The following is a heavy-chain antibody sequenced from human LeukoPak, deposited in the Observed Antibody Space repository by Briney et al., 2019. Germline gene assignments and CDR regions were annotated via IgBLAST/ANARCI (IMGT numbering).Heavy chain of an antibody. Sequence: SETLSLTCTVSGGSISSYYWSWIRQPPGKGLEWIGYIYYGGSTNCNPSLKSRVTISVDTSKNQFSLKLSSVTAADTAVYYCARLGVLRFLEWPNYGMDVWGQGTTVTVSS. CDR3: ARLGVLRFLEWPNYGMDV. V-gene: IGHV4-59*01. D-gene: IGHD3-3*01. J-gene: IGHJ6*02. CDR2: IYYGGST. CDR1: GGSISSYY.